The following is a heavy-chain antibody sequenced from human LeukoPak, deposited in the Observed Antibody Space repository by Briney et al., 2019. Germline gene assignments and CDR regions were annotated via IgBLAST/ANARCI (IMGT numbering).Heavy chain of an antibody. J-gene: IGHJ4*02. D-gene: IGHD6-13*01. CDR1: GFTFNNYA. CDR2: IHKTGDYT. CDR3: AKGSDDSSSSGSAY. V-gene: IGHV3-20*04. Sequence: GGSLRLSCAASGFTFNNYALSWVRQAPGKGLEWVSAIHKTGDYTYYTDSVKGRFTISRDNAKNSLYLQMNSLRAEDTALYYCAKGSDDSSSSGSAYWGQGTLVTVSS.